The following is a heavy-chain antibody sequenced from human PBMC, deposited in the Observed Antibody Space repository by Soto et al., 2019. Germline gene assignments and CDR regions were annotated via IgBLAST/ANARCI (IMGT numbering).Heavy chain of an antibody. CDR1: GFTFNVYG. CDR2: LIPIYDAP. V-gene: IGHV1-69*06. J-gene: IGHJ6*02. Sequence: ASVKVSCKTSGFTFNVYGIHWVRQAPGQGLEWMGGLIPIYDAPNYAQKFQDRVTITADKSTTTVYLELSSLTPEDTAVYFCARVRDPHLDHYGLDVWGQGTTVTVSS. CDR3: ARVRDPHLDHYGLDV.